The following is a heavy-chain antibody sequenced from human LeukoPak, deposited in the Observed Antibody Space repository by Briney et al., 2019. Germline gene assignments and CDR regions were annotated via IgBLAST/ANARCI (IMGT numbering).Heavy chain of an antibody. D-gene: IGHD6-19*01. CDR1: GFTFSDYY. V-gene: IGHV3-11*04. J-gene: IGHJ4*02. CDR3: ASPRHSSSLEDY. Sequence: GGSLRLSCAASGFTFSDYYMSWIRQAPGKGLEWVSYISSSGSTIYYADSVKGRFTISRDNAKNSLYLQMNSLRAEDTAVYYCASPRHSSSLEDYWGQGTLVTVSS. CDR2: ISSSGSTI.